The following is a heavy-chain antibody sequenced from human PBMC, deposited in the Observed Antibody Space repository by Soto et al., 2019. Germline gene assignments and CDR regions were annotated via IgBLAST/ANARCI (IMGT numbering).Heavy chain of an antibody. J-gene: IGHJ6*02. CDR1: GGSISSSSYY. D-gene: IGHD3-10*01. CDR2: IYYSGST. Sequence: PSETLSLTCTVSGGSISSSSYYWGWIRQPPGKGLEWIGSIYYSGSTYYNPSPKRRVTISVDTSKYQFSLKLSSVTAADTAVYYCARLRVVSDGNYYYGMDVWGQGTTVTVSS. CDR3: ARLRVVSDGNYYYGMDV. V-gene: IGHV4-39*01.